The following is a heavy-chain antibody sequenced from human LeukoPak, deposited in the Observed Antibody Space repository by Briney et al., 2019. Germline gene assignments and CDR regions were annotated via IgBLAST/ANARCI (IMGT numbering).Heavy chain of an antibody. CDR3: AQDGLYFDGSTNIYFFDS. J-gene: IGHJ4*02. D-gene: IGHD3-9*01. V-gene: IGHV3-23*01. CDR2: IAYNGAAT. CDR1: GFSFYGYA. Sequence: PGVSLRRSVAASGFSFYGYAMTWVRQAPGKGRKWCSSIAYNGAATDYLDSVKARFTISRDNSRSTLYLQSDSFTAEDTARYECAQDGLYFDGSTNIYFFDSWGQGTLVAVSS.